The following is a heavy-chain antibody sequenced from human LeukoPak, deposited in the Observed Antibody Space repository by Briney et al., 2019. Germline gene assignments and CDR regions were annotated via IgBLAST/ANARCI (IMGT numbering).Heavy chain of an antibody. CDR1: GFTFSSYA. J-gene: IGHJ4*02. D-gene: IGHD6-19*01. V-gene: IGHV3-23*01. Sequence: PGGSLRLSCAASGFTFSSYAMSWVRQAPGKGLEWVSAISGSGGSTYYADSVKGRFTISRDNSKNTLYLQMNSLRAEDTAVYYCVNEGIAVSGGGYWGQGTLVTVSS. CDR2: ISGSGGST. CDR3: VNEGIAVSGGGY.